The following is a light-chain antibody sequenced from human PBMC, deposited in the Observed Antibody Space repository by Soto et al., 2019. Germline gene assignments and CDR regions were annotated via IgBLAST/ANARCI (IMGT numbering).Light chain of an antibody. Sequence: EIVLTQSPGTLSLSPGERATLSSRARQSVTCTYLAWYQQKPGPAPRLLIYGASNRATGIPDRFSGSGSGTDFTVTISRLEPEDCAVYYCQQYGGSRITFGQGTRVDI. J-gene: IGKJ1*01. CDR2: GAS. CDR3: QQYGGSRIT. V-gene: IGKV3-20*01. CDR1: QSVTCTY.